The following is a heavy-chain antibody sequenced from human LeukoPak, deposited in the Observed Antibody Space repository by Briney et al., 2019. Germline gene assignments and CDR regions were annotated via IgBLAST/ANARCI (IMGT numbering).Heavy chain of an antibody. V-gene: IGHV3-30*04. J-gene: IGHJ6*02. CDR2: ISYDGSNK. D-gene: IGHD2-21*02. CDR1: GFTFSSYA. Sequence: PGRSLRLSCAASGFTFSSYAMHWVRQAPGKGLEWVAVISYDGSNKYYADSVKGRFTISRDNSKNTLYLQMNSLRAEDTAVYYCARDQIVVVTAIVVYYYGMGVWGQGTTVTVSS. CDR3: ARDQIVVVTAIVVYYYGMGV.